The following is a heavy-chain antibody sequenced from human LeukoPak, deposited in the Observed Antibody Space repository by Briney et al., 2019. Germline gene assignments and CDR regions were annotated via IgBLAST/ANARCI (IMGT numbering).Heavy chain of an antibody. D-gene: IGHD4-17*01. V-gene: IGHV3-66*01. Sequence: GGSLRLSSGASGFVVSTHYMTWVRQAPGKGLEWVAFIFSGGSRYYADSVKGRFSLSRDNSKNTLNLQMNSLRAEDTAVYYYARAKDYGDYEFAYWGQGTLVTVSS. J-gene: IGHJ4*02. CDR3: ARAKDYGDYEFAY. CDR1: GFVVSTHY. CDR2: IFSGGSR.